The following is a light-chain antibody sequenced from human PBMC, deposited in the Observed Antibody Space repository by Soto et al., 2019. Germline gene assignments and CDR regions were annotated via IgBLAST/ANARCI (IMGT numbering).Light chain of an antibody. CDR2: AAS. CDR1: QAIRND. Sequence: AIQMTQSPSSQSASVGDRVTITCRASQAIRNDLGWYQQKPGKAPKLLIYAASSLQSGVPSRFSGSGSGTDFTHTISSLQAEDFATYYCLQDYNYPPTFGQGTRLEIK. V-gene: IGKV1-6*02. J-gene: IGKJ5*01. CDR3: LQDYNYPPT.